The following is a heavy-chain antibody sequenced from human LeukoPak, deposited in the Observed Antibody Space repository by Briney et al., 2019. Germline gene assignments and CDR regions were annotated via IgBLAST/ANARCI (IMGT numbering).Heavy chain of an antibody. CDR1: GYTLTDYY. D-gene: IGHD3-10*01. V-gene: IGHV1-2*02. CDR3: ARDGVVRGVIVY. Sequence: ASVKVSCKASGYTLTDYYMHWVRQAPGQGPEWMGWIDPNSGGTVYAQKFQGRLTMARDTSINTAYMEVSGLRFDDTAVYYCARDGVVRGVIVYWGQGTLVTVSS. J-gene: IGHJ4*02. CDR2: IDPNSGGT.